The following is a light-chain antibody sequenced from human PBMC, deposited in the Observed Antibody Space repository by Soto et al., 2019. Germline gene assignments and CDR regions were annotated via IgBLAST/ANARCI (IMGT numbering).Light chain of an antibody. J-gene: IGKJ5*01. CDR1: QGISSW. CDR2: AAS. V-gene: IGKV1-12*01. Sequence: DIRMTQPPASVSATVRERCTITXRESQGISSWLAWYQQKTGKAPKXXIYAASSLQSGVPSRFSGSGAGTDFTLTISSLQPEDFATYYCQQLHGYPITFGQGTRLEIK. CDR3: QQLHGYPIT.